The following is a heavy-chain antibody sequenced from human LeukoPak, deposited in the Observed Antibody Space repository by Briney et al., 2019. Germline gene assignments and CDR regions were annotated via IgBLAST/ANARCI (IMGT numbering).Heavy chain of an antibody. J-gene: IGHJ6*02. CDR2: VNRGGSET. CDR3: ARNNGMDV. CDR1: GFTLSNHW. V-gene: IGHV3-7*03. Sequence: GGSLRLSCAASGFTLSNHWMTWVRQVPGRGPEWVANVNRGGSETYYLDSVKGRFTISKDNAKNSLYLQTNSLRAEDTAFYHCARNNGMDVWGQGTTVIVSS.